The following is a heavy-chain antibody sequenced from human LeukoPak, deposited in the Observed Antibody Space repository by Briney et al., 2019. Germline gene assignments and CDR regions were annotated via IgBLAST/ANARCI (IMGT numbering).Heavy chain of an antibody. Sequence: ASVKVPCKASGYTFTGYYMHWVRQAPGQGLEWMGWINPNSGGTNYAQKFQGRVTMTRDTSISTVYMELSRLRSDDTAVYYCARDNCSGGSCYSYLDYWGQGTLVIVSS. D-gene: IGHD2-15*01. V-gene: IGHV1-2*02. CDR1: GYTFTGYY. CDR2: INPNSGGT. J-gene: IGHJ4*02. CDR3: ARDNCSGGSCYSYLDY.